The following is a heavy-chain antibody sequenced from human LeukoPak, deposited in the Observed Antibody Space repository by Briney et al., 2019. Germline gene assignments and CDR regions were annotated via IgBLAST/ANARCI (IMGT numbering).Heavy chain of an antibody. D-gene: IGHD6-13*01. V-gene: IGHV3-30*18. CDR1: GFTFTNYA. Sequence: GRSLRLSCAASGFTFTNYAMHWVRQAPGKGLEWVAVISYDGSNTYYADSVKGRFTVSRDNSKNTLYLQMNSLRAEDTAVYYSAKDRGEAAAGSYLDYWGQRTLVTVSS. CDR2: ISYDGSNT. CDR3: AKDRGEAAAGSYLDY. J-gene: IGHJ4*02.